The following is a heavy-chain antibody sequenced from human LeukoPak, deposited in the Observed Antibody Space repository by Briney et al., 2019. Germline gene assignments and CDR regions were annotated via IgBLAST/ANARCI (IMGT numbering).Heavy chain of an antibody. J-gene: IGHJ3*02. V-gene: IGHV3-30*18. Sequence: PGRSRRLSGAASGFTFSSYAMHWVRPAPGKGLEWVAFISYDGSNKYYADSVKGRFTISRDNSKNTLNLQMNSLRAEDTAVYYCAKGKDYYDSSGYYYTYAFDMWGQGTMVTVSS. CDR3: AKGKDYYDSSGYYYTYAFDM. D-gene: IGHD3-22*01. CDR2: ISYDGSNK. CDR1: GFTFSSYA.